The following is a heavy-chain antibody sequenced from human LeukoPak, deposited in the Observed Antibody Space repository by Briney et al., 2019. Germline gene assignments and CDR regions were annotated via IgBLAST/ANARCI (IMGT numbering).Heavy chain of an antibody. Sequence: GASVKVSCKASGYTFTNYVMHWVRQAPGQRPEWMGWINAGNGDTKYSHHFQGRVTITRDTSASTAYMEMSSLTSEDTALYYCARDDCGDTCYPGGYWDQGTLVTVSS. CDR1: GYTFTNYV. CDR3: ARDDCGDTCYPGGY. CDR2: INAGNGDT. V-gene: IGHV1-3*01. J-gene: IGHJ4*01. D-gene: IGHD2-21*01.